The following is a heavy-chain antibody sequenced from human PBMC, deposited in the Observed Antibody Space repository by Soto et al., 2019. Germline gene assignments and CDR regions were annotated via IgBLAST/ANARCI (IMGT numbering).Heavy chain of an antibody. D-gene: IGHD2-2*01. Sequence: QVQLVQSGAEVKKPGASVKVSCKASGYTFTGCYMHWVRQAPGQGLEWMGWINPNSGGTNYAQKFQGWVTMTRDTSISTAYMERSRLRSDDTAVYYCARVGEDCISTSCSIYGMDVWGQGTTVTVSS. V-gene: IGHV1-2*04. CDR2: INPNSGGT. J-gene: IGHJ6*02. CDR1: GYTFTGCY. CDR3: ARVGEDCISTSCSIYGMDV.